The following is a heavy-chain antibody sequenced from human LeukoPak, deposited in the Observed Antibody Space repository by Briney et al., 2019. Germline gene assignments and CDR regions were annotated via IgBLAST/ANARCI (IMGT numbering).Heavy chain of an antibody. CDR2: INPNSGGT. CDR1: GYTFTGYY. Sequence: ASVKVSCKASGYTFTGYYMHWVRQAPGQGLEWMGWINPNSGGTNYAQKFQGMVTMTRDTSISTAFMELNSLRSDDTAVYYCARVYKQQLDYWGQGTLVTVSS. J-gene: IGHJ4*02. V-gene: IGHV1-2*02. CDR3: ARVYKQQLDY. D-gene: IGHD6-13*01.